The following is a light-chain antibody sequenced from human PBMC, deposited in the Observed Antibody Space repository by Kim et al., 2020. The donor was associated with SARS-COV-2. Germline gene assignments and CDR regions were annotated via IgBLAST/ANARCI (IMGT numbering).Light chain of an antibody. CDR2: DSS. CDR3: QHRGDWPSLT. J-gene: IGKJ4*01. CDR1: QNIQYY. Sequence: EIVLTQSPVTLSLSPGERATLSCRASQNIQYYLALYQQRPGQAPRLLIYDSSRRPSGIPARFSGSGSGTDFTLTIDSLGPEDFAVYYCQHRGDWPSLTFGGGTKLEI. V-gene: IGKV3-11*01.